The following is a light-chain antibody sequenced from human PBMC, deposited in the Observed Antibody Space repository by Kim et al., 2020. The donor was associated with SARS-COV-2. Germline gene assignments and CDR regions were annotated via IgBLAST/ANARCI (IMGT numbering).Light chain of an antibody. CDR2: EDI. Sequence: SVFTGQTASLRCSGNKLGEKYVCWFQQRQGQSPVLVVYEDIKRPSGIHERFAGSNSGNKATLTIRGTQAIDEADYYCQVWDITTAVFGGGTQLTVL. CDR3: QVWDITTAV. J-gene: IGLJ2*01. CDR1: KLGEKY. V-gene: IGLV3-1*01.